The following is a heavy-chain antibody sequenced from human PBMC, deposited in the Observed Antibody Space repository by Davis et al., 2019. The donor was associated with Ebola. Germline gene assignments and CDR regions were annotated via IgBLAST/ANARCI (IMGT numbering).Heavy chain of an antibody. Sequence: ASVKVSCKASGYTFTSYGISWVRQAPGQGLEWMGWISAYNGNTNYAQKLQGRVTMTTDTSTSTAYMELRSLRSDDTAVYYCARGRLTIFGVVIGDAFDIWGQGTMVTVSS. CDR1: GYTFTSYG. CDR3: ARGRLTIFGVVIGDAFDI. J-gene: IGHJ3*02. V-gene: IGHV1-18*01. D-gene: IGHD3-3*01. CDR2: ISAYNGNT.